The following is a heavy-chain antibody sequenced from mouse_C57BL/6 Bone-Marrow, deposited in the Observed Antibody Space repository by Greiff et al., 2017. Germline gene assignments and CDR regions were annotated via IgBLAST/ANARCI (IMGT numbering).Heavy chain of an antibody. V-gene: IGHV5-4*01. CDR1: GFTFSSSA. J-gene: IGHJ3*01. CDR2: ISDGGSYT. Sequence: EVQGVESGGGLVKPGGSLKLSCAASGFTFSSSAMSWVRQTPGKRLEWVATISDGGSYTYYPGNVKGRFTISRDNAKTNLYLQMIHLKSEDTALYYCARDVKRLEGGEGTLVTV. CDR3: ARDVKRLE.